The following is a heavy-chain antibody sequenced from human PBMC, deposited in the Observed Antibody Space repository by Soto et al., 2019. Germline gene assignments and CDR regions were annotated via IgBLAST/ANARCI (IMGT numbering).Heavy chain of an antibody. D-gene: IGHD2-15*01. CDR3: ARHLNRGGSTGCSGGSCYSGRRLRNYYYGMDV. CDR1: GFTFSDYY. V-gene: IGHV3-11*06. CDR2: ISSSSSYT. Sequence: GGSLRLSCAASGFTFSDYYMSWIRQAPGKGLEWVSYISSSSSYTNYADSVKGRFTISRDNAKNSLYLQMNSLRAEDTAVYYCARHLNRGGSTGCSGGSCYSGRRLRNYYYGMDVWGQGTTVTVSS. J-gene: IGHJ6*02.